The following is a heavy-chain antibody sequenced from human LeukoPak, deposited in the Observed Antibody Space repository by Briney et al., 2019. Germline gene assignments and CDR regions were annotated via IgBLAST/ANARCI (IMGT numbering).Heavy chain of an antibody. D-gene: IGHD2-21*02. CDR1: GGSISSYY. J-gene: IGHJ4*02. CDR3: ARYCGGDCYIPLDY. V-gene: IGHV4-59*01. Sequence: SETLSLTCTVSGGSISSYYWSWIRQPPGKGLEWIGYIYYSGSTNYNPSLKSRVTISVDTSKSQFSLKLSSVTAADTAVYYCARYCGGDCYIPLDYWGQGTLVTVSS. CDR2: IYYSGST.